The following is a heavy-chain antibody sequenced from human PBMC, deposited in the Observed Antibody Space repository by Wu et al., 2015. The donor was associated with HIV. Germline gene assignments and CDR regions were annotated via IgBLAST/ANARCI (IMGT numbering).Heavy chain of an antibody. D-gene: IGHD1/OR15-1a*01. CDR2: IIPLFRTA. Sequence: QVQLVQSGAEVKKPGSSVKVSCTGSGGTFSSYVTAWVRQAPGQGLEWMGGIIPLFRTANYSPKFQGRLTITTDESMTTAYMDLRSLRSDDTAVYYCAKTYAKGVGNRSAWDFFDNVGLGTLVTVSS. CDR1: GGTFSSYV. CDR3: AKTYAKGVGNRSAWDFFDN. V-gene: IGHV1-69*05. J-gene: IGHJ4*01.